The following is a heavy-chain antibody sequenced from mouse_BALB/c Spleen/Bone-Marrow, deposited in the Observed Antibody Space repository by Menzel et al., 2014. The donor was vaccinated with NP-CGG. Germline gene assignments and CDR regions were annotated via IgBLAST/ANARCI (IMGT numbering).Heavy chain of an antibody. V-gene: IGHV7-3*02. Sequence: EVQLQQSGGRLVQPGGSLRLSCTTSGFTFTNYFMTWVRQPPGKALEWLGFIRNKANGYTTEYNPSVKGRFTISRDNSQGIFYLQMNTLRAEDSAIYYCARDYNGYFDFWGQGTTLTVSS. CDR1: GFTFTNYF. CDR2: IRNKANGYTT. D-gene: IGHD6-1*01. J-gene: IGHJ2*01. CDR3: ARDYNGYFDF.